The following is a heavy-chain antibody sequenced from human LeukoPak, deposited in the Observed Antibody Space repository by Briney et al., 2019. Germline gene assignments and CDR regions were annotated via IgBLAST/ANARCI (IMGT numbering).Heavy chain of an antibody. CDR3: ARENTAMVSLIDY. CDR2: IYYSGST. Sequence: PSETLSLTCTASGGSISSSSYYWGWIRQPPGKGLEWIGSIYYSGSTYYNPSLKSRVTISVDTSKNQFSLKLSSVTAADTAVYYCARENTAMVSLIDYWGQGTLVTVSS. D-gene: IGHD5-18*01. CDR1: GGSISSSSYY. J-gene: IGHJ4*02. V-gene: IGHV4-39*07.